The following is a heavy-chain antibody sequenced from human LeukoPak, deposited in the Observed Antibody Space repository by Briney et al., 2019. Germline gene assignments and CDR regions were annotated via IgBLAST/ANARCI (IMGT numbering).Heavy chain of an antibody. Sequence: PGGSLRLSCAASGFTFRNYWMNWVRQAPGKGLECLANIKEDGSETYYADSVVGRFTISRDNAKNSLYLQMNSLRAEDTAVYYCAGETPRRGETRDGYRWGQGTLVTVSS. V-gene: IGHV3-7*01. D-gene: IGHD5-24*01. CDR1: GFTFRNYW. J-gene: IGHJ4*02. CDR2: IKEDGSET. CDR3: AGETPRRGETRDGYR.